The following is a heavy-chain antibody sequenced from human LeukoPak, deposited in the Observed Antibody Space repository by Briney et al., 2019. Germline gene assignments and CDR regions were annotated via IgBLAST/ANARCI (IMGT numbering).Heavy chain of an antibody. V-gene: IGHV3-30*04. CDR1: GFTFSSYA. J-gene: IGHJ4*02. D-gene: IGHD3-9*01. CDR2: ISYDGSNK. CDR3: ARDTDILTGPDY. Sequence: GRSLRLSCAASGFTFSSYAMHWVRQAPGKGLEWVAVISYDGSNKYYADSVKGRFTISRDNSKNTLYLQMNSLRAEDTAVYYCARDTDILTGPDYWGQGTLVTVSS.